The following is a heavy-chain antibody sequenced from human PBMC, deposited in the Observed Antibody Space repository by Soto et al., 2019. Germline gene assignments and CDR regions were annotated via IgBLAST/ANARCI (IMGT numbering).Heavy chain of an antibody. CDR1: GGSISSYQ. D-gene: IGHD2-21*02. V-gene: IGHV4-59*01. CDR2: IYYSGST. CDR3: ARMVVTAIQIYFDY. Sequence: PETLSLTCTVSGGSISSYQWSWIRQAPGKGLEWIGYIYYSGSTNYNPSLKSRVTISVDTSKNQFSLRVSSVTAADTAVYYCARMVVTAIQIYFDYWGQGTLVTVSS. J-gene: IGHJ4*02.